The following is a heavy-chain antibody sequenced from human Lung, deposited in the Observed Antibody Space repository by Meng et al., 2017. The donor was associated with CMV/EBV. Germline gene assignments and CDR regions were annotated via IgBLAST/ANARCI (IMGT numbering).Heavy chain of an antibody. CDR3: TRGFLEGY. CDR2: INRDGSVT. Sequence: LRLSCAASGFTFSTYWMHWVRQAPGKGLVWASRINRDGSVTGYADSVKGRFTISRDNAKNTLYLQMNSLRAEDTAVYYCTRGFLEGYWGQGTLVTVSS. D-gene: IGHD3-3*01. V-gene: IGHV3-74*01. CDR1: GFTFSTYW. J-gene: IGHJ4*02.